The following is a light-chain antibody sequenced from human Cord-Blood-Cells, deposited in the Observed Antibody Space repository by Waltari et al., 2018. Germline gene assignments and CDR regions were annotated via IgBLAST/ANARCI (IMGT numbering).Light chain of an antibody. CDR1: ISDVGGYNH. J-gene: IGLJ3*02. Sequence: QSALTQPPSASRSPGPSSTISCTGTISDVGGYNHVSWYQQHPGKAPKLMIYEVSKRPSGVPDRFSGSKSGNTASLTVSGLQAEDEADYYCSSYAGSNNLVFGGGTKLTVL. CDR3: SSYAGSNNLV. V-gene: IGLV2-8*01. CDR2: EVS.